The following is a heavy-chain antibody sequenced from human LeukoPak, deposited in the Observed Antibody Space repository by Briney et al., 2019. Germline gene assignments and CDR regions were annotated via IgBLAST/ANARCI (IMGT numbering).Heavy chain of an antibody. J-gene: IGHJ4*02. CDR2: IYTSGST. D-gene: IGHD4-23*01. CDR1: GGSFSGYY. Sequence: SETLSLTCAVYGGSFSGYYWSWIRPPPGKGLEWIGRIYTSGSTNYNPSLKSRVTISVDTSKNQFSLKLSSVTAADTAVYYCARELLYYFDYWGQGTLVTVSS. CDR3: ARELLYYFDY. V-gene: IGHV4-59*10.